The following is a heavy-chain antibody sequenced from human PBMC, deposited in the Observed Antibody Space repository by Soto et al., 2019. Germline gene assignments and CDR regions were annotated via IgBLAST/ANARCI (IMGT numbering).Heavy chain of an antibody. V-gene: IGHV3-23*01. Sequence: EVQLLESGGGLVQPGGSLRLSCAASGFTFSSYAMSWVRQAPGKGLEWVSAISGSGGSTYYADSVKGRFTISRDNSKNTLYLQMNSLRAEDTAVYDCAKDTYYDILTPGDYWGQGTLVTVSS. CDR2: ISGSGGST. CDR1: GFTFSSYA. CDR3: AKDTYYDILTPGDY. J-gene: IGHJ4*02. D-gene: IGHD3-9*01.